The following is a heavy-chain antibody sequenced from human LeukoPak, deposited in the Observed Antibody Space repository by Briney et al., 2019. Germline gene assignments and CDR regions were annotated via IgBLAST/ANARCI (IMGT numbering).Heavy chain of an antibody. D-gene: IGHD1-14*01. CDR1: GFTFSSYS. CDR3: ARDPDVGWNWFDP. CDR2: IGSSSSYI. V-gene: IGHV3-21*01. Sequence: GGSLRLSCAASGFTFSSYSMNWVRQAPGKGLEWVSSIGSSSSYIYYADSVKGRFTISRDNAKNSLYLQTNSLRAEDTAVYYCARDPDVGWNWFDPWGQGTLVTVSS. J-gene: IGHJ5*02.